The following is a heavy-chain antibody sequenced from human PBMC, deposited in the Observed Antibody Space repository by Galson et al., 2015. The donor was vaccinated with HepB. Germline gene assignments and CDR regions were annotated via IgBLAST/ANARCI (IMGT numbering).Heavy chain of an antibody. V-gene: IGHV1-69*13. CDR2: IIPIFGTT. Sequence: SVKVSCKASGGTFSSYTVSWVRQAPGQGLEWMGGIIPIFGTTTYAQRFQGRVAITADESTSTAYMELSSLISDDTAVYYCARARLRDGDYEEFDCWGQGTLVTVSS. D-gene: IGHD4-17*01. CDR3: ARARLRDGDYEEFDC. CDR1: GGTFSSYT. J-gene: IGHJ4*02.